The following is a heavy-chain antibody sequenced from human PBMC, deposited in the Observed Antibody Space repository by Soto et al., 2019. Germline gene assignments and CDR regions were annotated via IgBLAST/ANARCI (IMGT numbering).Heavy chain of an antibody. Sequence: SETLSLTCAVYGGSFSSGDYYWSWIRQPPGKGLEWIGYIYYSGSTYYNPSLKSRVTISVDTSKNQFSLKLSSVTAADTAVYYCARMTTVTSDFDYWGQGTLVTVSS. CDR3: ARMTTVTSDFDY. CDR1: GGSFSSGDYY. CDR2: IYYSGST. V-gene: IGHV4-30-4*01. D-gene: IGHD4-17*01. J-gene: IGHJ4*02.